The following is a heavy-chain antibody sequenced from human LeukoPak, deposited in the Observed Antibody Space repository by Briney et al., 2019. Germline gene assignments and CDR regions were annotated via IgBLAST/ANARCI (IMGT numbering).Heavy chain of an antibody. D-gene: IGHD3-9*01. J-gene: IGHJ4*02. CDR1: GGSISSNKDY. V-gene: IGHV4-30-4*01. CDR2: IYYSGTT. Sequence: PSETLSLTCTVSGGSISSNKDYWIWLRQPPGKGLEWIGYIYYSGTTYYNPSLKSRVSLSVDTSKNQFSLNLSSVTAEDTAVYYCARGRPYYDALTSRFTIGWVDYWGQGNLVTVSS. CDR3: ARGRPYYDALTSRFTIGWVDY.